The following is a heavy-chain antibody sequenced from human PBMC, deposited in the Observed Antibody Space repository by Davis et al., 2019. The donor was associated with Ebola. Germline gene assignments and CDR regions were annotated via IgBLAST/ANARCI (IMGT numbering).Heavy chain of an antibody. D-gene: IGHD3-3*01. CDR1: GFTFSSYG. CDR3: AKGYYDFWSGYYAYYYYGMDV. Sequence: GESLKISCAASGFTFSSYGMHWVRQAPGKGLEWVSAISGSGGSTYYADSVKGRFTISRDNSKNTLYLQMNSLRAEDTAVYYCAKGYYDFWSGYYAYYYYGMDVWGQGTTVTVSS. J-gene: IGHJ6*02. V-gene: IGHV3-23*01. CDR2: ISGSGGST.